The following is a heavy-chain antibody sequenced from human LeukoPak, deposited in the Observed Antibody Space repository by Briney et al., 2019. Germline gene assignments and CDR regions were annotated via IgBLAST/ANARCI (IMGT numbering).Heavy chain of an antibody. CDR3: ARDLNGGYYYYYGMDV. CDR2: IWYDGSNK. J-gene: IGHJ6*02. Sequence: PGRSLRLSCAASGFTFSSYGMHWVRQAPGKGLEWVAVIWYDGSNKYYADSVKGRFTISRDNSKNTLYLQMNSLRAEDTAVYYCARDLNGGYYYYYGMDVWGQGTTVTVSS. CDR1: GFTFSSYG. D-gene: IGHD7-27*01. V-gene: IGHV3-33*01.